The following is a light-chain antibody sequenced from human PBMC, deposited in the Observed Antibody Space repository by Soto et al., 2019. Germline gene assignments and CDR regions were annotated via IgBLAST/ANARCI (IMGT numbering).Light chain of an antibody. J-gene: IGKJ4*01. CDR2: KVS. CDR3: MQGTHWPVA. CDR1: HSLVYSDGNAY. V-gene: IGKV2-30*01. Sequence: DGVMTQSPLSLPVTLGQPASISCRSSHSLVYSDGNAYLSWFQRRLGQSPRRLIYKVSNRDSGVPDRFSGSGSGTDFTLKISRVEAEDVGIYYCMQGTHWPVAFGGGTKVEIE.